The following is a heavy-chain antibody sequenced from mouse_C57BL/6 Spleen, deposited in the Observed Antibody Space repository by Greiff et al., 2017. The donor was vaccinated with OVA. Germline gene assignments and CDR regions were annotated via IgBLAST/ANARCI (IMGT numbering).Heavy chain of an antibody. V-gene: IGHV1-52*01. J-gene: IGHJ2*01. CDR1: GYTFTSYW. D-gene: IGHD1-3*01. CDR3: ARSAFGKVVASDY. Sequence: QVQLKQSGAELVRPGSSVKLSCKASGYTFTSYWMHWVKQRPIQGLEWIGNIDPSDSENNYNQKFKDKATLTVDKSSSTAYMQLKNLTSEDSAVYYCARSAFGKVVASDYWGQGTTLTVSS. CDR2: IDPSDSEN.